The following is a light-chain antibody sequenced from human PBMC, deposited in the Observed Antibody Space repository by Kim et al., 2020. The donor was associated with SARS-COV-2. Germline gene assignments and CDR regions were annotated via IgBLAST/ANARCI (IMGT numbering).Light chain of an antibody. V-gene: IGLV2-11*01. CDR3: CSYAGRYTFRV. Sequence: QSVTISCTGTSSDVGGYNYVSWYQQHPGKAPKLMIYDVSKRPSGVPDRFSGSKSGNTASLTISGLQAEDEADYYCCSYAGRYTFRVFGTGTKVTVL. J-gene: IGLJ1*01. CDR2: DVS. CDR1: SSDVGGYNY.